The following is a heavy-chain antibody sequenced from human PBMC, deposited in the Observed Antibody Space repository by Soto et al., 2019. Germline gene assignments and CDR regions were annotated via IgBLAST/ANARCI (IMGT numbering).Heavy chain of an antibody. V-gene: IGHV4-4*02. CDR3: ARAHYHYDSSGYFRY. D-gene: IGHD3-22*01. CDR2: VYHSGST. J-gene: IGHJ4*02. Sequence: SETLSLTCAVSGGSISTSNWWSWVRQPPGKGLEWIGEVYHSGSTNYNPSFKSRVAMSVDKSKNQFSLKLNSVTAADTAVYYCARAHYHYDSSGYFRYWGQGSLVTVSS. CDR1: GGSISTSNW.